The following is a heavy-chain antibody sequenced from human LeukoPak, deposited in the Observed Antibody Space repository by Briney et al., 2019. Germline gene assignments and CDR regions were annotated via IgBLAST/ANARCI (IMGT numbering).Heavy chain of an antibody. Sequence: SETLSLTCTVSGGSISSYYWSWIRQPPGKGLEWIGYIYYSGSTNYNPSLKSRVTISVDTSKNQFSLKLSSVTAADTAVYYCARDDGSGTYYPPYNCFDPWGQGTLVTVSS. V-gene: IGHV4-59*01. D-gene: IGHD3-10*01. J-gene: IGHJ5*02. CDR3: ARDDGSGTYYPPYNCFDP. CDR2: IYYSGST. CDR1: GGSISSYY.